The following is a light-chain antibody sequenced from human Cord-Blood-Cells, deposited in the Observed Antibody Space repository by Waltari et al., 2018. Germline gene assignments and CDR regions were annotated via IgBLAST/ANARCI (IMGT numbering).Light chain of an antibody. J-gene: IGKJ1*01. CDR2: AAS. CDR3: QQYYSYPRT. V-gene: IGKV1-8*01. CDR1: QGISSY. Sequence: AIRMTQSPSSFSASTGDRVTITCRASQGISSYLAWYQQKPGKAPKLLIYAASTLQSGVPSRFSGRGSGTDFTLTISGLQSEDFATYYCQQYYSYPRTFGQGTKVEIK.